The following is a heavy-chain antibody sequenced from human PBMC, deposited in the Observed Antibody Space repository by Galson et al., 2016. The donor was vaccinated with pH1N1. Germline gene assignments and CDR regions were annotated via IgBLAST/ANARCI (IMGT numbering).Heavy chain of an antibody. CDR2: IYWDGDK. D-gene: IGHD6-6*01. V-gene: IGHV2-5*02. CDR1: GFSFTTTGVY. J-gene: IGHJ4*02. CDR3: AHGPYSSSSVGDCGY. Sequence: PALVKPTQTLTLTCTFSGFSFTTTGVYVGWIRQPPGKAREWLAVIYWDGDKRYSPSLENRVTIPQVTSKNQVVLTVSNMSPGDTATYYCAHGPYSSSSVGDCGYWGQGTPVSVSS.